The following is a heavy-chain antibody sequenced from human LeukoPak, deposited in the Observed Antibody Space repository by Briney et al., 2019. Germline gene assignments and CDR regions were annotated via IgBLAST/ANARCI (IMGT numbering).Heavy chain of an antibody. CDR3: TREFPSTGYFDY. D-gene: IGHD1-1*01. CDR1: GYTFTGYY. V-gene: IGHV1-2*02. Sequence: GASVKVSCKASGYTFTGYYMHWVRQAPGQGLEWMGWINPNSGGTNYAQKFQGRVTMTRDTSISTAYMELSRLRSDDTAVYFCTREFPSTGYFDYWGQGTLVTVSS. CDR2: INPNSGGT. J-gene: IGHJ4*02.